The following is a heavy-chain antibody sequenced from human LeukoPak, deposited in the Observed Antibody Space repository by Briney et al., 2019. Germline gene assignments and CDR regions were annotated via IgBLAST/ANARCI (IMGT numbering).Heavy chain of an antibody. CDR3: ARSKRNGFDI. J-gene: IGHJ3*02. Sequence: GGSLRLSCAASGFTFSDHYMDWVRQAPGKGLEWVGRTRKKTNSYTTEYAASVKGRFTISRDDSKNSLYLQMNSLRAEDTAVYYCARSKRNGFDIWGQGTMVTVS. V-gene: IGHV3-72*01. CDR2: TRKKTNSYTT. CDR1: GFTFSDHY.